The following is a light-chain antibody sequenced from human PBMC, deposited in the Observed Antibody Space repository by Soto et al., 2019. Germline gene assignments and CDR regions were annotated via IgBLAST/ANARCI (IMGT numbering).Light chain of an antibody. J-gene: IGLJ3*02. CDR2: EVS. CDR1: SRDVGSYNL. Sequence: QSALTQPASVSGSPGQSITISCTGTSRDVGSYNLVSWYQHYPGKAPRVMIYEVSKRPSGVSDRFSGSRSGNTASLTISGLQAEDEADYYCCSYAGSSTLVFGGGTKLTVL. CDR3: CSYAGSSTLV. V-gene: IGLV2-23*02.